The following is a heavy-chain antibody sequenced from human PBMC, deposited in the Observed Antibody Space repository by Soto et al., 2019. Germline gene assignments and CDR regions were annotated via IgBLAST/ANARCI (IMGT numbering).Heavy chain of an antibody. V-gene: IGHV4-59*08. D-gene: IGHD1-26*01. J-gene: IGHJ4*02. CDR1: GGSISSYY. CDR3: ARRYGSAIDY. Sequence: SETLSLTCTVSGGSISSYYWSWIRQPPGMGLEWIGYIYYSGSTNCNPSLKSRVTISVDTSKNQFSLKLSSVTAADTAVYYCARRYGSAIDYWGQGTLVTVSS. CDR2: IYYSGST.